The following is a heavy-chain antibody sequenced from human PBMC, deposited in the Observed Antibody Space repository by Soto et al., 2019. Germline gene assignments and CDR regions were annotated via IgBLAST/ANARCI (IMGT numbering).Heavy chain of an antibody. CDR1: GYSFTSYW. V-gene: IGHV5-51*01. CDR2: IYPGDSDT. D-gene: IGHD3-22*01. Sequence: PGESLKISCKGSGYSFTSYWIGWVRQMPGKGLEWMGIIYPGDSDTRYSPSFQGQVTISADKSISTAYLQWSSLKASDTAMYYCAIIYYDSSGYQADYYYYGMDVWGQGTTVTVSS. CDR3: AIIYYDSSGYQADYYYYGMDV. J-gene: IGHJ6*02.